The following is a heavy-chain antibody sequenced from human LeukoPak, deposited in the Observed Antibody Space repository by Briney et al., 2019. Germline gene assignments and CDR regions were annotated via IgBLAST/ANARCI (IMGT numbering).Heavy chain of an antibody. D-gene: IGHD3-3*01. CDR3: ARDRAWNYFDS. Sequence: GGSLRLSCAPSGFIFSNHGMHWVRQAPGKGLGWVAVISSDGSRKYYTYSVEGRFTISRDNSKNTLYLQMDSLRAEDTAVYYCARDRAWNYFDSWGQGTLVTVSS. CDR1: GFIFSNHG. J-gene: IGHJ4*02. CDR2: ISSDGSRK. V-gene: IGHV3-30*03.